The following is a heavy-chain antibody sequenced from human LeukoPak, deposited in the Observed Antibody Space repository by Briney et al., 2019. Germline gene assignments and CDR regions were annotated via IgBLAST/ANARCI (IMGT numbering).Heavy chain of an antibody. CDR3: AKLIGYSYMYYFDY. J-gene: IGHJ4*02. CDR2: ISGSGGST. CDR1: GFTFDDYA. Sequence: PGGSLRLSCAASGFTFDDYAMHWVRQAPGKGLEWVSAISGSGGSTYYADSVKGRFTISRDNSKNTLYLQMNSLRAEDTAVYYCAKLIGYSYMYYFDYWGQGTLVTVSS. V-gene: IGHV3-23*01. D-gene: IGHD5-18*01.